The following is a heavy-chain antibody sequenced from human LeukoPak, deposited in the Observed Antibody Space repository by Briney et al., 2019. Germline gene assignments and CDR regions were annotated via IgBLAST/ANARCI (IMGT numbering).Heavy chain of an antibody. CDR1: GGSISSSSYS. J-gene: IGHJ4*02. CDR2: IYYSGST. CDR3: ARHRGRIAVVCDY. V-gene: IGHV4-39*01. Sequence: SETLSLTCTVSGGSISSSSYSWGWIRQPPGKGLEWIGSIYYSGSTYYNPSLKSRVTISVDTSKNQFSLKLSSVTAADTAVYYCARHRGRIAVVCDYWGQGTLVTVSS. D-gene: IGHD6-19*01.